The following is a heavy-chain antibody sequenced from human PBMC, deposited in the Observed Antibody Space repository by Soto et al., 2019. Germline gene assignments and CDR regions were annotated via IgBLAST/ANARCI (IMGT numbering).Heavy chain of an antibody. CDR2: ISYDGSNK. CDR3: AKDPGGQAVALDY. J-gene: IGHJ4*02. CDR1: GFTFSSYG. Sequence: QVQLVESGGGVVQPGRSLRLSCAASGFTFSSYGMHWVRQAPGKGLEWVAVISYDGSNKYYADSVKGRFTISRDNSKNPLYVQMNSLRAEDTAVYYCAKDPGGQAVALDYWGQGTLVTVSS. V-gene: IGHV3-30*18. D-gene: IGHD6-19*01.